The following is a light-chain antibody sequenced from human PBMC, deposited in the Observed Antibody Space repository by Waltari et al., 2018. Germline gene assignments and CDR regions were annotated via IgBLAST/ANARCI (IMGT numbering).Light chain of an antibody. V-gene: IGKV1-8*01. J-gene: IGKJ1*01. CDR3: QQYYDYQRS. CDR2: AAS. Sequence: AIRMTQSPSSLSASTGDRVTITCRASQRVSNYLAWYQQKPGKAPTLLIYAASTLQRGVPLRFSGSGSGTDFTLSISCLQSEDFATYYCQQYYDYQRSFGQGTKVEIK. CDR1: QRVSNY.